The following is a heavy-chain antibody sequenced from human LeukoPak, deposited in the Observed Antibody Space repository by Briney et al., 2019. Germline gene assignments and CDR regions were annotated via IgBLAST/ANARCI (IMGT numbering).Heavy chain of an antibody. D-gene: IGHD5-18*01. V-gene: IGHV3-33*01. Sequence: RLSCXXXXXTFXXXGMHWVRQAPGKGLEWVALIWYDGSNKYYADSVKGRFTISRDNSKNTLYLQMDSLRAEDTAVYYCARDRGYSYGHPFDYWGQGTLVTVSS. J-gene: IGHJ4*02. CDR2: IWYDGSNK. CDR1: XXTFXXXG. CDR3: ARDRGYSYGHPFDY.